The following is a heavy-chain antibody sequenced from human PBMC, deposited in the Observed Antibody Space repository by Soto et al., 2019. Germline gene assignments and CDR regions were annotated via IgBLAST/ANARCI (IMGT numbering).Heavy chain of an antibody. CDR2: IWYDGGNQ. CDR1: GFTFSGYG. D-gene: IGHD3-10*01. V-gene: IGHV3-33*01. CDR3: ARVLDYYCSGTFGEVACDY. Sequence: QVQLVESGGGVVQPGTSLRLSCVASGFTFSGYGMNWVRQAPGKGLEWVGVIWYDGGNQYYADSVKGRFTISRENSKNTLYLQMNSLRAEDTAVYYCARVLDYYCSGTFGEVACDYCGQGTQVTVSS. J-gene: IGHJ4*02.